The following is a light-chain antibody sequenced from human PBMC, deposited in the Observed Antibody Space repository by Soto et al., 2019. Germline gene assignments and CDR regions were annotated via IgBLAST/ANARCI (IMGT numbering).Light chain of an antibody. CDR3: QQYKNWPTLT. CDR1: QSVSSN. V-gene: IGKV3D-15*01. Sequence: EIVMTQSPATLSVSPGERATLSCRSSQSVSSNLAWYQQKPGQAPRLLIYGASTRATGIPARFSGSGSGTEFTLTISSLQSEDFAVYYGQQYKNWPTLTFGQGTRLEIK. J-gene: IGKJ5*01. CDR2: GAS.